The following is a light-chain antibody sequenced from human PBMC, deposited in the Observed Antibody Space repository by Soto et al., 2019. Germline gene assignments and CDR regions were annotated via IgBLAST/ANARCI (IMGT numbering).Light chain of an antibody. Sequence: EIVLTQSPGTLSLSPGERATLSCRASQSVSSSQLAWYQQKPDQATRLLIYGASTTATGIPDRFSGGGSGTDFTLTISRLEPEDFAVYYCQQFGSSPEYTFGQGTKLEVK. J-gene: IGKJ2*01. V-gene: IGKV3-20*01. CDR2: GAS. CDR1: QSVSSSQ. CDR3: QQFGSSPEYT.